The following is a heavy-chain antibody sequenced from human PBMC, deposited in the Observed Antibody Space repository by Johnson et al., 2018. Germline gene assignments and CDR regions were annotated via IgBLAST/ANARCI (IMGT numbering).Heavy chain of an antibody. CDR1: EFTFSSYE. CDR2: ISQDGRYK. V-gene: IGHV3-30*03. Sequence: VQLVETGGCVVQPKRSXRLSCAAFEFTFSSYEMHWVRQAPGKGLEWMAVISQDGRYKYYEDSVKGRITISTDNSKNTLYVHMNSLRPGDTAVYYCATGGYRRSGPPDVWGKGTTVTVSS. D-gene: IGHD3-3*01. J-gene: IGHJ6*04. CDR3: ATGGYRRSGPPDV.